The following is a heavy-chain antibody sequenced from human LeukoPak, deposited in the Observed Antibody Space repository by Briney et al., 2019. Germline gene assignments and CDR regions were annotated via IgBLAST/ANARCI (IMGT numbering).Heavy chain of an antibody. CDR3: ARQQLGVTAMDGIDY. CDR1: GGSISSSSYY. V-gene: IGHV4-39*01. J-gene: IGHJ4*02. CDR2: IYYSGST. Sequence: SETLSLTCTVSGGSISSSSYYWGWIRRPPGKGLEWIGSIYYSGSTYYNPSLKSRVTISVDTSKNQFSLKLSSVTAADTAVYYCARQQLGVTAMDGIDYWGQGTLVTVSS. D-gene: IGHD5-18*01.